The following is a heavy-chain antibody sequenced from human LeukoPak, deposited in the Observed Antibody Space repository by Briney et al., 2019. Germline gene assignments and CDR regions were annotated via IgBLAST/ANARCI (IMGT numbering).Heavy chain of an antibody. CDR1: GFTLSNYG. Sequence: GGSLRLSCAVSGFTLSNYGMNWVRQAPGKGLEWVSFISSSSSTIYYADSVKGRFIISRDNAKNSLYLQMTSLRDEDAAVYCCARDPDTYGPYYYYGMDVWGQGTTVTVSS. V-gene: IGHV3-48*02. CDR2: ISSSSSTI. CDR3: ARDPDTYGPYYYYGMDV. D-gene: IGHD5-18*01. J-gene: IGHJ6*02.